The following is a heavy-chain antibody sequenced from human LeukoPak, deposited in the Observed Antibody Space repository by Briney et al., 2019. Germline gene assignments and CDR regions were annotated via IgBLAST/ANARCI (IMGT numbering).Heavy chain of an antibody. CDR2: ISRSGSSL. V-gene: IGHV3-11*04. Sequence: GGSLRLSCAASGFTFSDYYMTWIRQAPGKGLEYVSHISRSGSSLYYGDSVTGRFSISRDNAKRLLYLQMNSLRVEDTAVYYCASHRGGYTTGYFDYWGQGALVTVSS. D-gene: IGHD1-1*01. CDR3: ASHRGGYTTGYFDY. J-gene: IGHJ4*02. CDR1: GFTFSDYY.